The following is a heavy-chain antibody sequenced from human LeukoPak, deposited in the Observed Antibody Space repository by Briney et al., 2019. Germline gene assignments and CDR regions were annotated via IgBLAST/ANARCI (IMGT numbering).Heavy chain of an antibody. J-gene: IGHJ3*02. Sequence: GGSLRLSCAASGFTFSNYWMSWVRQAPGKGLEWVAAIWYDGSNDYYADSVKGRFTISRDNSKNTLSLQMNSLRAEDTAVYYCAREADCSGGSCYRGAFDIWGQGTMVTVSS. V-gene: IGHV3-33*08. D-gene: IGHD2-15*01. CDR2: IWYDGSND. CDR1: GFTFSNYW. CDR3: AREADCSGGSCYRGAFDI.